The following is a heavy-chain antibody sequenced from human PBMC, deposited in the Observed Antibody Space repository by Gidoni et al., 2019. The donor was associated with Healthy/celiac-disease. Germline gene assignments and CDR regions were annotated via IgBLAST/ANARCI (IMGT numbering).Heavy chain of an antibody. Sequence: EVQLLESGGGLVQPGGSLRLSCAAPGFTFSSYAMSWVRQAPGKGLEWVSAISGSGGSTYYADSVKGRFTISRDNSKNTLYLQMNSLRAEDTAVYYCAKDLFDDPTPSMDVWGQGTTVTVSS. CDR3: AKDLFDDPTPSMDV. D-gene: IGHD3-16*01. CDR1: GFTFSSYA. J-gene: IGHJ6*02. CDR2: ISGSGGST. V-gene: IGHV3-23*01.